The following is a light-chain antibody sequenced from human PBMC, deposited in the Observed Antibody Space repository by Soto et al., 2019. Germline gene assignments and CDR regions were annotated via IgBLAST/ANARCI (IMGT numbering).Light chain of an antibody. CDR2: GNS. J-gene: IGLJ1*01. Sequence: QSVLTQPPSVSGAPGQRVTISCTGSSSNIGAGYDVHWYQQLPGTAPKLLIYGNSNRPSGVPDRFSGSKSGTSASLAITGLHAEDEADYYCQSYDSSLSGSLFGTGTKVTVL. CDR1: SSNIGAGYD. V-gene: IGLV1-40*01. CDR3: QSYDSSLSGSL.